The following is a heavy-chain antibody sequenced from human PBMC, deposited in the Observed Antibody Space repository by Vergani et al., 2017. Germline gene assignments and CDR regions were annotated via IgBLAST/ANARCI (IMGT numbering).Heavy chain of an antibody. CDR1: GFTFSSYA. Sequence: VQLVESGGGLVQPGGSLRLSCAASGFTFSSYAMSWVRQAPGKGLEWVAVIWYDGSNKYYADSVKGRFTISRDNSKNTLYLQMNSLRAEDTAVYYCAKWGYDTVEEGFQHWGQGTLVTVSS. D-gene: IGHD3-22*01. V-gene: IGHV3-33*06. J-gene: IGHJ1*01. CDR2: IWYDGSNK. CDR3: AKWGYDTVEEGFQH.